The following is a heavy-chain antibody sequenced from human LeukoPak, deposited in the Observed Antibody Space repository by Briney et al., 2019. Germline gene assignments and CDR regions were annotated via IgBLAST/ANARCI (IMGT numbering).Heavy chain of an antibody. CDR2: IWSDGSKK. CDR3: ARSVYGSDSFSPRDAFDI. V-gene: IGHV3-33*01. J-gene: IGHJ3*02. CDR1: GFTFSNHA. D-gene: IGHD3-10*01. Sequence: GGSLRLSCAASGFTFSNHAMHGVREAPGKGLEWGAVIWSDGSKKFYADSVKGQFPISRDNSKNTLYLQMNSLRAEDTAVYYCARSVYGSDSFSPRDAFDIWGQGTMVTVSS.